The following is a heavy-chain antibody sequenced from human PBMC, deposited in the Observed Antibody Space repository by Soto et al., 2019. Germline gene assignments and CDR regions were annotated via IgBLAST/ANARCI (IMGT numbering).Heavy chain of an antibody. CDR2: IFPGDSDT. Sequence: EVQLVQAGAEVKKPGESLKISCQGSGYSFTTYWIGWVRQMPGKSLEWVGVIFPGDSDTRYSPSFQGPVTISADKSINTAYLQWSGLKASDPAIYYCARRRLSLGEVFAPQYSFDYWGQGPLVTASS. CDR3: ARRRLSLGEVFAPQYSFDY. D-gene: IGHD3-16*01. CDR1: GYSFTTYW. V-gene: IGHV5-51*01. J-gene: IGHJ4*02.